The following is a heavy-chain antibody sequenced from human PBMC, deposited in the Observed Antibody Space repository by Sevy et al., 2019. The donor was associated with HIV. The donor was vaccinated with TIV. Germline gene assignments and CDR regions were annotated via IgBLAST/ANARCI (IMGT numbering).Heavy chain of an antibody. CDR2: ISYDGSNK. J-gene: IGHJ4*02. Sequence: GGSLRLSCAASGFSFSSYGMHWVRQAPGKGLEWVAVISYDGSNKYYAESVNADSVKGRFTIPRDNSKNTLYLQMNSLGAEDTAVYYCAKGASAAGSRVLPHDYWGQGTLVTVSS. CDR3: AKGASAAGSRVLPHDY. D-gene: IGHD6-13*01. V-gene: IGHV3-30*18. CDR1: GFSFSSYG.